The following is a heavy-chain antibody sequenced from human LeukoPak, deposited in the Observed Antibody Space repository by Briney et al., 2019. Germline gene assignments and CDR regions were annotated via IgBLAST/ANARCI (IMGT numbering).Heavy chain of an antibody. D-gene: IGHD3-22*01. V-gene: IGHV1-8*01. Sequence: SVKVSCKASGYTFTSYDVNWVRQATGQGLEWMGWVSPNSANTAYAQKFQGRVTMTRNTSISTAYMELSSLRSEDTAVYYCAIKLSSGGYWGQGTLVTVSS. J-gene: IGHJ4*02. CDR2: VSPNSANT. CDR1: GYTFTSYD. CDR3: AIKLSSGGY.